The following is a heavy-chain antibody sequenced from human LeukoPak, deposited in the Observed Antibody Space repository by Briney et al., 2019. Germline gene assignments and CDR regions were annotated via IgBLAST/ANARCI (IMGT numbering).Heavy chain of an antibody. Sequence: GGSLRLSCAASGFTFISYWMHWVRQAPGKGLVWVSRINSDGSSTSYADSVKGRFTISRDNAKNTLYLQMNSLRAEDTAVYYCARVRDSSGWYPDAFDIWGHGTMVTVSS. CDR3: ARVRDSSGWYPDAFDI. J-gene: IGHJ3*02. V-gene: IGHV3-74*01. CDR1: GFTFISYW. CDR2: INSDGSST. D-gene: IGHD6-19*01.